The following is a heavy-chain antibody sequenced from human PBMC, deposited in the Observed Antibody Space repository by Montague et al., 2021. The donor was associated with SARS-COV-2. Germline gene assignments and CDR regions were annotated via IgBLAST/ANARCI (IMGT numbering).Heavy chain of an antibody. Sequence: SETLSLTCTVSAGSISTNSYYSAWIRQPPGKVLEWVGSISSRGSTYFHPSLESRITMSVDTSKNHFSLKLSSVTAAVTAVYYGARLWDFYGRSSCKNSGFDHWGQGTRVTVSS. V-gene: IGHV4-39*02. CDR1: AGSISTNSYY. CDR2: ISSRGST. J-gene: IGHJ5*02. D-gene: IGHD6-13*01. CDR3: ARLWDFYGRSSCKNSGFDH.